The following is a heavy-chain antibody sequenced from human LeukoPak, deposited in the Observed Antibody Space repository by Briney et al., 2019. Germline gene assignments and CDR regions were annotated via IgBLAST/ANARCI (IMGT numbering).Heavy chain of an antibody. J-gene: IGHJ4*02. CDR1: GFSFDDYA. D-gene: IGHD3-22*01. Sequence: GGSLRLSCAASGFSFDDYAMHWVRQAPGKGLEWVSLISGDGGRTFYADSVKGRFTISRDNSKNSLYLQMNSLRSEDAALYSCAKDIHDRGYPDYWGQGTLVTVSS. CDR3: AKDIHDRGYPDY. V-gene: IGHV3-43*02. CDR2: ISGDGGRT.